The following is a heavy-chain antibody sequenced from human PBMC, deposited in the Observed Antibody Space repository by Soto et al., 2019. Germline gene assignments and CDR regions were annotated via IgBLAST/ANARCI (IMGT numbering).Heavy chain of an antibody. J-gene: IGHJ4*02. CDR2: IYSNGYT. D-gene: IGHD4-17*01. CDR1: GDSISSGGYY. Sequence: SETLSLTCTVSGDSISSGGYYWSWIRQLPGKGLEWIGYIYSNGYTYYNPSLESRVTISLDTSNNQFSLKLTSVTAADTAVYYCARGVTTVTTIDYWGQGTLVTVSS. CDR3: ARGVTTVTTIDY. V-gene: IGHV4-31*03.